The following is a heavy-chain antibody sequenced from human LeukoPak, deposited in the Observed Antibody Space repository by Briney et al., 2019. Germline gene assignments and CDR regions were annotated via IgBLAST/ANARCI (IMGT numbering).Heavy chain of an antibody. CDR2: ISSSGSAM. CDR1: GFTFSNYC. D-gene: IGHD1-14*01. Sequence: GGSLRLSCAASGFTFSNYCMNWVRQAPGKGLEWVSYISSSGSAMYYADSVRGRFTISRDNAENSLFLQMNSLRDEDTAVYYCARGANRTSDYFDYWGQGTLVTVSS. CDR3: ARGANRTSDYFDY. J-gene: IGHJ4*02. V-gene: IGHV3-48*02.